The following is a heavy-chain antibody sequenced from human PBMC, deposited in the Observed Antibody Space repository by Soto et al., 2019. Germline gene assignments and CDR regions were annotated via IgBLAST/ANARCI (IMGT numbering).Heavy chain of an antibody. CDR2: IYYSGST. J-gene: IGHJ4*02. Sequence: PSETLSLTCTVSGGSVSSGSYYWSWIRQPPGKGLECIGYIYYSGSTNYNPSLKSRVTISVDTSKNQFSLKLSSVTAADTAVYYCARTPYSSSWDPQVEFDYWGQGTLVTVSS. V-gene: IGHV4-61*01. CDR1: GGSVSSGSYY. CDR3: ARTPYSSSWDPQVEFDY. D-gene: IGHD6-13*01.